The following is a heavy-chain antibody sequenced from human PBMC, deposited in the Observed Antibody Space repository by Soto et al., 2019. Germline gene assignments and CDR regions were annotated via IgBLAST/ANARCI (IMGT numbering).Heavy chain of an antibody. CDR1: GFIFDDYA. J-gene: IGHJ4*02. D-gene: IGHD1-26*01. V-gene: IGHV3-9*01. CDR2: ISWNGADV. Sequence: EVQLVESGGGLVQPGRSLRLSCAASGFIFDDYAIHWVRRAPGKGLEWVSGISWNGADVGYADSVKGRFTISRDNDKNSLYLHMDSLRAENTALYYCANLPLYSSRFASWRQVNLVTVSS. CDR3: ANLPLYSSRFAS.